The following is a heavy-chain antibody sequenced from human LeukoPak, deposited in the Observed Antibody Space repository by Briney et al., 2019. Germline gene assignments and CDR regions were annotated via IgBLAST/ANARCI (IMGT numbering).Heavy chain of an antibody. J-gene: IGHJ4*02. CDR1: GYSIRSGYY. CDR2: IDHSGTT. CDR3: ARDLSYCSGGSCYSSGY. D-gene: IGHD2-15*01. V-gene: IGHV4-38-2*02. Sequence: SETLSLTCTVSGYSIRSGYYWGWIRQPPGKGREWIGSIDHSGTTYYIPSLKSRVTISVDTSKNQFSLKLTSVTAAATAVYYCARDLSYCSGGSCYSSGYWGQGTLVTVSS.